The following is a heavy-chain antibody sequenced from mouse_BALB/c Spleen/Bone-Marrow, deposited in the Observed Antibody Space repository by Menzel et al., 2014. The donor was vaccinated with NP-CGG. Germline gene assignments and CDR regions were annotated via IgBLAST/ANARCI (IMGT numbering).Heavy chain of an antibody. V-gene: IGHV1-54*01. D-gene: IGHD1-1*01. Sequence: QVQLQQSGAELVRPGTSVKVSCKASGYAFTNYLIEWVKQRPGQGLEWIGVINPGSGDTNYNEKFKGKATLTADKSSNTAYMQFSSLTSDDSAVYFCARRNYVYWYFDVWGAGTTVTVSS. J-gene: IGHJ1*01. CDR2: INPGSGDT. CDR3: ARRNYVYWYFDV. CDR1: GYAFTNYL.